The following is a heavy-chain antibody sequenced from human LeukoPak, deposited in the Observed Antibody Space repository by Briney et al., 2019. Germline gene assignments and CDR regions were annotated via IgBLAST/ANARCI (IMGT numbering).Heavy chain of an antibody. CDR2: IYTSGST. J-gene: IGHJ3*02. CDR1: GGSISSYY. V-gene: IGHV4-4*07. Sequence: PSETLSLTCTVSGGSISSYYWSWIRQPAGKGLEWIGRIYTSGSTNYNPSLKSRVTMSVDTSKNQFSLKLSSVTAADTAVYYCARDYCTGGVCHDAFDIWGQGTMVTVSS. CDR3: ARDYCTGGVCHDAFDI. D-gene: IGHD2-8*02.